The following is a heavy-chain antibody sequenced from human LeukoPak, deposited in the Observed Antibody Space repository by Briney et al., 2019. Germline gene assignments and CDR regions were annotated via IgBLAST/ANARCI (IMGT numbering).Heavy chain of an antibody. CDR2: IIPIFGTA. CDR1: GGTFSSYA. J-gene: IGHJ5*02. Sequence: ASVKVSCKASGGTFSSYAISWVRQAPGQGLEWMGGIIPIFGTANYAQKFQGRVTITADESTGTAYMELSSLRSEDTAVYYCAREAVDYYGSGSYSETPNWFDPWGQGTLVTVSS. CDR3: AREAVDYYGSGSYSETPNWFDP. D-gene: IGHD3-10*01. V-gene: IGHV1-69*13.